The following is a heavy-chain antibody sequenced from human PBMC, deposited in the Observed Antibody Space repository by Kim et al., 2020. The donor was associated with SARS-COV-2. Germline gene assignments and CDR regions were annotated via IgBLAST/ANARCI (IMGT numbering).Heavy chain of an antibody. CDR2: ISWNSGSI. Sequence: GGSLRLSCAASGFTFDDYAMHWVRQVPGKGLEWVSGISWNSGSIGYADSVKGRFTISRDNAKNSLYLQMNSLRAEDTALYYCAKEGGNMVYDAFDIWGQGTMVTVSS. J-gene: IGHJ3*02. CDR1: GFTFDDYA. CDR3: AKEGGNMVYDAFDI. V-gene: IGHV3-9*01. D-gene: IGHD2-8*01.